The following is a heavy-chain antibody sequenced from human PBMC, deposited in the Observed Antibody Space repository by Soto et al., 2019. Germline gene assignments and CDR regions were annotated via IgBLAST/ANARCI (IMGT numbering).Heavy chain of an antibody. Sequence: LRLSCSGSGFSFRGDPVHWVRQPPGKGLEDVSVISSNGGITDNADSVKGRFTISRDNFKNTVYLQMNGLRLEDTAVYYCVVRGSAFDIWGQGIMVTVSS. CDR3: VVRGSAFDI. CDR2: ISSNGGIT. D-gene: IGHD3-10*01. J-gene: IGHJ3*02. V-gene: IGHV3-64D*08. CDR1: GFSFRGDP.